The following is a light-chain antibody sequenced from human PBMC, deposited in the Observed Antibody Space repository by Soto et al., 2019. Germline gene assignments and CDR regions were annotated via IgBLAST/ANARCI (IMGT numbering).Light chain of an antibody. CDR1: SSDVGGYNH. CDR3: SSYADSRTWV. J-gene: IGLJ3*02. V-gene: IGLV2-14*01. CDR2: EVY. Sequence: QSALTQPAAVSGSPGQSIAISCIGTSSDVGGYNHVSWYQQHPGKAPKLIIYEVYNRPSGVANRFSGSKSGNTASLTISGRQAEDEADYYCSSYADSRTWVLGGGTKLTVL.